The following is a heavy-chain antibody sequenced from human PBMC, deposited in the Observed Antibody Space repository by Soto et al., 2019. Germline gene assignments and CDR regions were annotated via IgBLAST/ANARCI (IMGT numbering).Heavy chain of an antibody. Sequence: QTGGSLRLSCAASGFTFSSYGMHWVRQAPGKGLDWVAVIWYDESNIYYADSVKGRFTISRDNSKNTLFLQMNSLRAEDTAVYYCARDDIPGIAVAIYGMDVWGQGTKVTVSS. CDR2: IWYDESNI. CDR3: ARDDIPGIAVAIYGMDV. CDR1: GFTFSSYG. D-gene: IGHD6-19*01. J-gene: IGHJ6*02. V-gene: IGHV3-33*01.